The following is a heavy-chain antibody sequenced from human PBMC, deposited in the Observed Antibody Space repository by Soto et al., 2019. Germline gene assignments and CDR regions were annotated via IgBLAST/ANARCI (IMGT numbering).Heavy chain of an antibody. V-gene: IGHV1-18*01. CDR3: ARRTVVVAATPYYYYYMDV. CDR2: ISAYNGNT. CDR1: GYTFTSYG. D-gene: IGHD2-15*01. J-gene: IGHJ6*03. Sequence: QVQLVQSGAEVKKPGASVKVSCKASGYTFTSYGISWVRQAPGQGLEWMGWISAYNGNTNYAQKLQGRATMTTDTSTSTAYMELRSLRSDDTAVYYCARRTVVVAATPYYYYYMDVWGKGTTVTVSS.